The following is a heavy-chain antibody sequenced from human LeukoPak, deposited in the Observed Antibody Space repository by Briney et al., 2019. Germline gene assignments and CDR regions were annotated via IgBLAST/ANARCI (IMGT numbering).Heavy chain of an antibody. V-gene: IGHV4-34*01. Sequence: PSETLSLTCAVYGGSFSGYYWSWIRQPPGKGLEWIGEINHSGSTNYNPSLKSRVTISVDTSKNQFSLKLSSVTAADTAAYYCARGLRWTGFRFDPWGQGTLVTVSS. CDR2: INHSGST. D-gene: IGHD5-24*01. J-gene: IGHJ5*02. CDR1: GGSFSGYY. CDR3: ARGLRWTGFRFDP.